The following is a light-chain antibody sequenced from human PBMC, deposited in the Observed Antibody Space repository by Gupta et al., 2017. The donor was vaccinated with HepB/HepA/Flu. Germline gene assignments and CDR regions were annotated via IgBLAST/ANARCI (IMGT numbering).Light chain of an antibody. J-gene: IGLJ3*02. CDR3: CSYAGSSILV. CDR1: NSDVGSHDV. CDR2: EVT. Sequence: QPALTQPASVSGSPGQSITISCTGTNSDVGSHDVVSWYQQHPGKVPKLMIYEVTKRPSGVSNRFSGSKSGNTASLTISGLQAEDEADYYCCSYAGSSILVFGGGTKLTVL. V-gene: IGLV2-23*02.